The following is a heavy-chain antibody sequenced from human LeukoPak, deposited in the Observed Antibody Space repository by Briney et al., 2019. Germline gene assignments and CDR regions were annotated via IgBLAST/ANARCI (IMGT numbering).Heavy chain of an antibody. V-gene: IGHV5-51*01. CDR2: IYPGDSDT. Sequence: ESLKISCKGSGYRFTSYWIGWVRQMPGKGLEWMGIIYPGDSDTRYSPSFQGQVTISADKSISTAYLQWSSLKASDTAMYYCATQTTTYYDILTSRGNGAYFDYWGQGTLVTVSS. CDR3: ATQTTTYYDILTSRGNGAYFDY. D-gene: IGHD3-9*01. J-gene: IGHJ4*02. CDR1: GYRFTSYW.